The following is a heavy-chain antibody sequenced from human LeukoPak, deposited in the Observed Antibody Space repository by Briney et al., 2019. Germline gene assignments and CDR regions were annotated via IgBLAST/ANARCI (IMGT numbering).Heavy chain of an antibody. V-gene: IGHV4-34*01. CDR1: GGSISNGDHY. D-gene: IGHD3-3*01. J-gene: IGHJ4*02. CDR3: ARGLYDFWSGYYD. Sequence: PSETLSLTCTVSGGSISNGDHYWSWIRQPPGTGLEWIGEINHSGSTNYNPSLKSRVTISVDTSKNQFSLKLSSVTAADTAVYYCARGLYDFWSGYYDWGQGTLVTVSS. CDR2: INHSGST.